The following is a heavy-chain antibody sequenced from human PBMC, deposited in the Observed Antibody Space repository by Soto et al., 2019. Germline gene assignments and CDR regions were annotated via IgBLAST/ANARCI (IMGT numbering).Heavy chain of an antibody. CDR2: ISETGSAT. CDR1: GFSFSSYA. CDR3: AKEQHGGDSAFFDY. Sequence: EVELLESGGGLVQPGGSLRLSCAASGFSFSSYALCWVRQAPGQGLEWVSAISETGSATYYPDSVRGRFTISRDNSKNTLYLQLDSLRAEDTAVYYCAKEQHGGDSAFFDYWGQGTLVTVSS. V-gene: IGHV3-23*01. D-gene: IGHD2-21*02. J-gene: IGHJ4*02.